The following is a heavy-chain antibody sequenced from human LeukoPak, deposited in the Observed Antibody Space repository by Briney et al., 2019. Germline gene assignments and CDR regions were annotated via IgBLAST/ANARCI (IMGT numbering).Heavy chain of an antibody. CDR3: ARGRSPRKRYFDL. Sequence: PSETLSLTCTVSGGSISSYYWSWIRQPPGKGLEWIGYIYYSGSTNYNPSLKSRVTISVDTSKNQFSLKLSSVTAADTAVYYCARGRSPRKRYFDLWGRGTLVTVSS. CDR1: GGSISSYY. V-gene: IGHV4-59*01. J-gene: IGHJ2*01. CDR2: IYYSGST.